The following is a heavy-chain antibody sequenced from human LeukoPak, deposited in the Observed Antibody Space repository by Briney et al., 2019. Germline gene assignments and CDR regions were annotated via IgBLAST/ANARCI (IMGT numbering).Heavy chain of an antibody. CDR3: ARKTTRNWFDP. CDR2: IYPGDSDT. J-gene: IGHJ5*02. Sequence: GESLKISCKGSGYNFTNYWIGWVRQLPGKGLEWMGIIYPGDSDTRYSPPFQGQVTISADKSISTAYLQWSSLKASDTAMYYCARKTTRNWFDPWGQGTLVTVSS. CDR1: GYNFTNYW. D-gene: IGHD4-11*01. V-gene: IGHV5-51*01.